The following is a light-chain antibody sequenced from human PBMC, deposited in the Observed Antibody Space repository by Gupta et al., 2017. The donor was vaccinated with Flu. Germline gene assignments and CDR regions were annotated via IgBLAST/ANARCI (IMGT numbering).Light chain of an antibody. V-gene: IGKV1-39*01. J-gene: IGKJ4*01. Sequence: DIQMTQSPSSLSAFVGDSVTITCRASHSINNYLNWYQQRPGKDPKLLIYSASSLQRGVPSRFSGSGSGTDFTLTISSLEPEDFATYYCQQSYSTRAVTVGGGTKVEIK. CDR1: HSINNY. CDR3: QQSYSTRAVT. CDR2: SAS.